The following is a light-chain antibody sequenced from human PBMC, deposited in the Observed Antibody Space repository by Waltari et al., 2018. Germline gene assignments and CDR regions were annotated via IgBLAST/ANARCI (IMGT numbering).Light chain of an antibody. CDR3: QQGST. Sequence: EIVLTQSPATPSLSPGERATLFCRASQSVSTYFAWYQQKPGQAPRRLIYDTSNRAAGIPARFTGRGSGTDFTLTISGLEPEDFAVYYCQQGSTFGQGTRLEIK. V-gene: IGKV3-11*01. CDR1: QSVSTY. CDR2: DTS. J-gene: IGKJ5*01.